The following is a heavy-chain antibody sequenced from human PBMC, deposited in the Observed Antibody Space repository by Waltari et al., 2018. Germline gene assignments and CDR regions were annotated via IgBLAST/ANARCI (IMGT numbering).Heavy chain of an antibody. J-gene: IGHJ2*01. Sequence: EVQLVQSGAEVKKPWESLKISCKGSGYSYTSYWIGWVRQMPGKGLEWMGIIYPGGSDTRYSPSFQGHVTISADKSISTAYLQWCSLNAADTAMYYCARRSRSYYWYFDLWGRGTLVTVSS. V-gene: IGHV5-51*01. D-gene: IGHD1-26*01. CDR1: GYSYTSYW. CDR3: ARRSRSYYWYFDL. CDR2: IYPGGSDT.